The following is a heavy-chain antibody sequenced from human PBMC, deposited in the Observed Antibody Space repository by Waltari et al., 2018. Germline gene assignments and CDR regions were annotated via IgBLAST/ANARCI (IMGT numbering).Heavy chain of an antibody. J-gene: IGHJ4*02. Sequence: QVQLQPWGAGLLKPSETLSLTCAVYGGSFSGYYWSWIRQPPGKGLEWVWESNHSGSTNNNPSLKSRVTISVDTSKNQFSLKRSSVTAADTAVYYCARDLGWGKYWGQGTLVTVSS. CDR3: ARDLGWGKY. CDR1: GGSFSGYY. D-gene: IGHD3-16*01. CDR2: SNHSGST. V-gene: IGHV4-34*01.